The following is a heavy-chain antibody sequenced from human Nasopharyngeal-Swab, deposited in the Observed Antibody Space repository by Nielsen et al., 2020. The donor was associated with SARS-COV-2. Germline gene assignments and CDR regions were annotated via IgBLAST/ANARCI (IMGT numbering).Heavy chain of an antibody. CDR3: AKAGINSDGSGYLYSIPPELVN. CDR2: ISWDGGST. V-gene: IGHV3-43D*03. CDR1: GFTFDDYA. D-gene: IGHD3-22*01. Sequence: GESLKISCAASGFTFDDYAMHWVRQAPGKGLEWVSLISWDGGSTYYADSVKGRFTISRDNSKNRLYLQMNSLTDEDTAVYYCAKAGINSDGSGYLYSIPPELVNWGQGTLVAVSS. J-gene: IGHJ4*02.